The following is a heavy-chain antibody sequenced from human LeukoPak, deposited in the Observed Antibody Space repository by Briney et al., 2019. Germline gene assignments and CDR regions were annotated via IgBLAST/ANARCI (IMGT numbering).Heavy chain of an antibody. CDR3: ARAETFDY. V-gene: IGHV3-7*01. J-gene: IGHJ4*02. CDR1: GFKFSDFW. CDR2: IKEDGSEE. Sequence: PGGSLRLSCAASGFKFSDFWMTWVRQTPGKGLEWVANIKEDGSEEYHVDSVKGRFTVSRDNTKSSLFLQMNSLRAEDTAVYYCARAETFDYWGQGTLVTVSS.